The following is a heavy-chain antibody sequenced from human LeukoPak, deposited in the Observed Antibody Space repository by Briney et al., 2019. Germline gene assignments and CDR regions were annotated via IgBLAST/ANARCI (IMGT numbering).Heavy chain of an antibody. V-gene: IGHV4-34*01. CDR1: GGSFSGYY. Sequence: SETLSLTCAVYGGSFSGYYWSWIRQPPGKGLEWIGEINHSGSTNYNPSLKSRVTISVDTSKNQFSLKPSSVTAADTAVYYCARAARGYSYGLDYWGQGTLVTVSS. CDR2: INHSGST. D-gene: IGHD5-18*01. J-gene: IGHJ4*02. CDR3: ARAARGYSYGLDY.